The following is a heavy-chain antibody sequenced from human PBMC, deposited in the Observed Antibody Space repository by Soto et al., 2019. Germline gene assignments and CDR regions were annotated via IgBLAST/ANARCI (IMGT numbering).Heavy chain of an antibody. Sequence: SETLSLTCTVSGGSIINYYWSWIRQPPGKGLEWIGYIYYSGSPSYNPSLKSRVTISLDTSKNQFSLKLSSVTAADTAVYYCARQAREGYNSAGYWGQGTLVTVSS. D-gene: IGHD5-12*01. CDR1: GGSIINYY. V-gene: IGHV4-59*08. J-gene: IGHJ4*02. CDR2: IYYSGSP. CDR3: ARQAREGYNSAGY.